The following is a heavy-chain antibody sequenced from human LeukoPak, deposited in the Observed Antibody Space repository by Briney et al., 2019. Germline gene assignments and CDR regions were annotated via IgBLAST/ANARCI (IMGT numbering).Heavy chain of an antibody. D-gene: IGHD3-22*01. Sequence: GGSLRLSCAASGFTFSSYAMHWVRQAPGKGLEWVAVISYDGSNKYYADSVKGRFTISRDNSKNTLYLRMNSLRAEDTAVYYCARDLYYYDSSGYPLGWGQGTLVTVSS. V-gene: IGHV3-30*04. CDR3: ARDLYYYDSSGYPLG. J-gene: IGHJ4*02. CDR2: ISYDGSNK. CDR1: GFTFSSYA.